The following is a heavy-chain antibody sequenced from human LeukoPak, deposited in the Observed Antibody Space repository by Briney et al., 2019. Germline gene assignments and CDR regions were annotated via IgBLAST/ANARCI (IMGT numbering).Heavy chain of an antibody. CDR2: INHNGNVN. V-gene: IGHV3-7*03. CDR3: ARGGGLDV. D-gene: IGHD3-16*01. CDR1: GFTFSSYW. J-gene: IGHJ6*02. Sequence: GGSLRLSGAASGFTFSSYWMNWARQAPGKGLEWVASINHNGNVNYYVDSVKGRFTISSDNAKNSLYLQMSNLRAEDTAVYFCARGGGLDVWGQGATVTVSS.